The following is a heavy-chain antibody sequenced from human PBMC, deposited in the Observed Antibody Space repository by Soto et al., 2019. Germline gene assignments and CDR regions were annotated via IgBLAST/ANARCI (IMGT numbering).Heavy chain of an antibody. D-gene: IGHD3-3*01. CDR3: ARFDFWSGYSQHH. Sequence: QVQLVQSGAEVKKPGASLRVSCKASGYTFTSYGINCARQAPGQGLEWIGWVTDYNDERKFAEKFQDRLSMTTDTATTTAFMELRSLRSDDTAMYYCARFDFWSGYSQHHWGQGTLVTVSS. V-gene: IGHV1-18*04. CDR1: GYTFTSYG. J-gene: IGHJ5*02. CDR2: VTDYNDER.